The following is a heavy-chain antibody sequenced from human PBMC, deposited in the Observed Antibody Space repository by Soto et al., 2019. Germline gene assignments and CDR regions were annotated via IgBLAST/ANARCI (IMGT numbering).Heavy chain of an antibody. Sequence: QVQLLESGSGLVKPSQTLSLTCEVSGASIRNGGFSWSWIRQPPGKGLEWIGYIYQNFQRGTTYYNPSLESRVTITVDRAKNDFCLKLTSVTAADTAVYYCARGYDVWAYGMDVWGQGTTVTVSS. J-gene: IGHJ6*02. CDR2: IYQNFQRGTT. V-gene: IGHV4-30-2*01. D-gene: IGHD3-3*01. CDR1: GASIRNGGFS. CDR3: ARGYDVWAYGMDV.